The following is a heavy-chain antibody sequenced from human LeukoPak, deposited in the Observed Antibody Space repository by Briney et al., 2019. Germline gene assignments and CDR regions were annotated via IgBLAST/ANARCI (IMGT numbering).Heavy chain of an antibody. Sequence: GGSLRLSCAAAGFTFSSYSMNWVRQAPGKGLEWVSYISSSSSTIYYADSVKGLFTISRDNAKNSLYLQMNSLRAEDTAVYYCARGVDPVDYWGQGTLVTVSS. CDR3: ARGVDPVDY. CDR2: ISSSSSTI. J-gene: IGHJ4*02. CDR1: GFTFSSYS. V-gene: IGHV3-48*01.